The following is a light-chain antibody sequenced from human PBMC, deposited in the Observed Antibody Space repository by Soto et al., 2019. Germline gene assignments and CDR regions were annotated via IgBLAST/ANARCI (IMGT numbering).Light chain of an antibody. CDR2: EGS. J-gene: IGLJ2*01. CDR3: CSYGGSTTLDVI. Sequence: QSALTQPASVSGSPGQSITISCTGTSSEVGSYNLVSWYQQHPGKAPKVMIYEGSKRPSGVSDRFSGSKSGNTASLTISGLQAEDEADYYCCSYGGSTTLDVIFGGGTKLTVL. V-gene: IGLV2-23*01. CDR1: SSEVGSYNL.